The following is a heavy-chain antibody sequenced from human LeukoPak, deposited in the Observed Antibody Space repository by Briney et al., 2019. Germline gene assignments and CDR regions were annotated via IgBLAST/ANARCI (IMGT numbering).Heavy chain of an antibody. D-gene: IGHD3-22*01. CDR3: ATGSEYYDSSGYFGY. V-gene: IGHV1-24*01. J-gene: IGHJ4*02. CDR1: GGTFSSYA. Sequence: GSSVKVSCKASGGTFSSYAISWVRQAPGKGLEWMGGFDPEDGETIYAQKFQGRVTMTEDTSTDTAYMELSSLRSEDTAVYYCATGSEYYDSSGYFGYWGQGTLVTVSS. CDR2: FDPEDGET.